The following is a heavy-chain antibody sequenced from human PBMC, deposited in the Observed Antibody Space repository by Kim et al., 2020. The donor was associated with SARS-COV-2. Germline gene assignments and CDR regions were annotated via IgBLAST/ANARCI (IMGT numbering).Heavy chain of an antibody. CDR1: GGSFSGYY. CDR2: INHSGST. J-gene: IGHJ4*02. Sequence: SETLSLTCAVYGGSFSGYYWSWIRQPPGKGLEWIGEINHSGSTNYNPSLKSRVTISVDTSKNQFSLKLSSVTAADTAVYYCARGRGSGSYYTAHYFDYWGQGTLVTVSS. V-gene: IGHV4-34*01. D-gene: IGHD3-10*01. CDR3: ARGRGSGSYYTAHYFDY.